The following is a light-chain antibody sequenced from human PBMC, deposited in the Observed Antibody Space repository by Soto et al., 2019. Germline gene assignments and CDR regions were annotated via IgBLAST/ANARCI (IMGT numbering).Light chain of an antibody. CDR3: SSYTSRSTFGV. V-gene: IGLV2-14*01. Sequence: QSALTQPASVSGSPGQSITISCTGTSSDVGGYNYVSWYQQHPGKAPKLMIYDVSNRNSGVSNRFSGSKSGNTASLTISGLQAEAEADYYCSSYTSRSTFGVFGGGTKLTVL. CDR2: DVS. J-gene: IGLJ3*02. CDR1: SSDVGGYNY.